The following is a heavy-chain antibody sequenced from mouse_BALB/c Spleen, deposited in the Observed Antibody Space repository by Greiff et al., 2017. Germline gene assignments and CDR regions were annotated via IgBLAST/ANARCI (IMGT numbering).Heavy chain of an antibody. J-gene: IGHJ4*01. CDR3: ASHYYGYGGDY. CDR1: GYSITSGYS. CDR2: IHYSGST. Sequence: DVKLQESGPDLVKPSQSLSLTCTVTGYSITSGYSWHWIRQFPGNKLEWMGYIHYSGSTNYNPSLKSRISITRDTSKNQFFLQLNSVTTEDTATYYCASHYYGYGGDYWGQGTSVTVSS. V-gene: IGHV3-1*02. D-gene: IGHD1-2*01.